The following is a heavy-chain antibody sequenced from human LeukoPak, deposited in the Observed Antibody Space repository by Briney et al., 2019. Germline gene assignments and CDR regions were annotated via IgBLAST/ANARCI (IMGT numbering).Heavy chain of an antibody. V-gene: IGHV4-34*01. CDR2: IHNSGTT. Sequence: SETLSLTCAVSGGPFSGYFWSWIRQSSGKGLEWIGEIHNSGTTNYNPFLNSRVTISEDTSKNQFYLNLSSVTAADTAVYYCARRYYYNLGSFPFDFWGQGTLVTVSS. D-gene: IGHD3-10*01. CDR3: ARRYYYNLGSFPFDF. J-gene: IGHJ4*02. CDR1: GGPFSGYF.